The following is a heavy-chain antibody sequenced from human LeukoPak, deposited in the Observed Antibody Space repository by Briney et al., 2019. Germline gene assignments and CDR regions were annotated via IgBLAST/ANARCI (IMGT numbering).Heavy chain of an antibody. D-gene: IGHD3-10*01. CDR2: ITGVDSTP. CDR3: AKDAVRGSGRINWFDS. CDR1: GFTFSSYS. Sequence: GGSLRLSCAASGFTFSSYSMNWVRQAPGKGLEWVSGITGVDSTPYYADSVKGRFTISRDNSKNTLYLQMNSLRGEDTAAYYCAKDAVRGSGRINWFDSWGQGTLVTVSS. V-gene: IGHV3-23*01. J-gene: IGHJ5*01.